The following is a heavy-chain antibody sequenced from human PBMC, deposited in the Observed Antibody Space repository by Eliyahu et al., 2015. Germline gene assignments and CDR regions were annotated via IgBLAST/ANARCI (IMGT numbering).Heavy chain of an antibody. CDR3: TTGVRAVHYYFDY. D-gene: IGHD6-6*01. V-gene: IGHV3-15*01. CDR1: GFTFXNAW. Sequence: EVQLVESGGGLVKPGGSLRLSCAAXGFTFXNAWMSWVRQAXGKGLEWVGRIKSKTDGGTTDYAAPVKRRFTISRDDSKNTLYLQMNSLKTEDTAVYYCTTGVRAVHYYFDYWGQGTLVTVSS. CDR2: IKSKTDGGTT. J-gene: IGHJ4*02.